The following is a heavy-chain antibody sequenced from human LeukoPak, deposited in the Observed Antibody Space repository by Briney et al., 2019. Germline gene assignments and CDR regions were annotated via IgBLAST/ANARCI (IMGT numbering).Heavy chain of an antibody. J-gene: IGHJ4*02. CDR2: IHTDGTI. Sequence: SETWSLTCTVSGGSISSGTYYWCWIRQPAGKGLEWIGRIHTDGTINYSPSLRSRVTISLDTSKNQVSLKLTSVTAADTAVYYCAGTYYYDSSGYYHFDYWGQGTLVTVSS. V-gene: IGHV4-61*02. CDR3: AGTYYYDSSGYYHFDY. D-gene: IGHD3-22*01. CDR1: GGSISSGTYY.